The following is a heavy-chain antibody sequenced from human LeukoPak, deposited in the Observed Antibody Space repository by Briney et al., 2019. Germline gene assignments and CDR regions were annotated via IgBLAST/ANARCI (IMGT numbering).Heavy chain of an antibody. J-gene: IGHJ4*02. CDR1: GDSISGSSYY. Sequence: SETLSLTCTVSGDSISGSSYYWGWIRQPPGKGLEWIGNTYYGGSTYYSPSLKSRVSISVDTSKNQVSLKLSSVTAADTAVYYCTSADGYKIDYWGQGTLVTVSS. D-gene: IGHD5-24*01. CDR3: TSADGYKIDY. CDR2: TYYGGST. V-gene: IGHV4-39*01.